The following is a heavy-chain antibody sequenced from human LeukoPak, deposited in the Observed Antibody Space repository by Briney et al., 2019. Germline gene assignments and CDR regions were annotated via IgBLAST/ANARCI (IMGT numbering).Heavy chain of an antibody. Sequence: PGGSLRLSCAASGFTFSSYGMHWVRQAPGKGLEWVAFIRYDGSNKYYADSVKGRFTISRDNSKNTLYLQMNSLRAEDTAVYYCAKASVPAAHPGYYYYYMDVWGKGTTVTVSS. CDR1: GFTFSSYG. CDR2: IRYDGSNK. V-gene: IGHV3-30*02. J-gene: IGHJ6*03. D-gene: IGHD2-2*01. CDR3: AKASVPAAHPGYYYYYMDV.